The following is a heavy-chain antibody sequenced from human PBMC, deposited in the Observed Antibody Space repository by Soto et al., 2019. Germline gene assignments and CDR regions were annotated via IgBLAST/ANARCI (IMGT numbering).Heavy chain of an antibody. CDR3: ARLDPLGPEAFDI. Sequence: PSETLSLTCTVSGGSISSYYWSWIRQPPGKGLEWIGYIYYSGSTNYNPSLKSRVTISVDTSKNQFSLKLSSVTAADTAVYYCARLDPLGPEAFDIWGQGTMVTVSS. CDR2: IYYSGST. V-gene: IGHV4-59*08. CDR1: GGSISSYY. J-gene: IGHJ3*02.